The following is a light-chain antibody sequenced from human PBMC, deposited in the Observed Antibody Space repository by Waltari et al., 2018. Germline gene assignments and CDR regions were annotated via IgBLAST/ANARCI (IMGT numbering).Light chain of an antibody. CDR3: LLSYSGAHVV. Sequence: QAVVTQEPSLTVSPGGPVTLTCGSSTGAVPRGHSTYWFQQKPGQAPRTLSYDTSNKHSWTPARFSGSLLGGKAALTLSGAQPEDEAEYYCLLSYSGAHVVFGGGTKLTVL. J-gene: IGLJ2*01. CDR2: DTS. V-gene: IGLV7-46*01. CDR1: TGAVPRGHS.